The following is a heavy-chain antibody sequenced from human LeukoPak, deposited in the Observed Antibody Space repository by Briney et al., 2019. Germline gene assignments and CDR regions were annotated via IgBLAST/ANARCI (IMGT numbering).Heavy chain of an antibody. CDR1: GFTFSDAW. J-gene: IGHJ4*02. CDR3: ITDPAEVTTVTSPNYYFDY. CDR2: IRTKTYGGTT. D-gene: IGHD4-17*01. V-gene: IGHV3-15*01. Sequence: PGGSLRLSCAASGFTFSDAWMSWVRQAPGKGLEWVGRIRTKTYGGTTDYAAPVKGRFTVSRDDSRDTLYLQMNSLKTEDTAVYYCITDPAEVTTVTSPNYYFDYWGQGTLVTVSS.